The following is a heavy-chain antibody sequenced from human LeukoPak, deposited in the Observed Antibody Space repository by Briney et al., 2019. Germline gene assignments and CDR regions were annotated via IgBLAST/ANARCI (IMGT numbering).Heavy chain of an antibody. CDR2: IQYDGSNE. Sequence: GGSLRLSCAASGFTFGRCGMHWVRQAPGRGLEWVAFIQYDGSNENYADSVKGRFTVSRDNSKNTLYLRMNSLRAEDTAVYYCARVFPQYYYHNSDYIGVDYWGQGTLVTVSS. J-gene: IGHJ4*02. V-gene: IGHV3-30*02. D-gene: IGHD3-22*01. CDR3: ARVFPQYYYHNSDYIGVDY. CDR1: GFTFGRCG.